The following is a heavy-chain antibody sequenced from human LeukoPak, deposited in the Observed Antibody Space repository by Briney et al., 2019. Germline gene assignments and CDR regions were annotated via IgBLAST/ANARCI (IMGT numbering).Heavy chain of an antibody. J-gene: IGHJ3*02. D-gene: IGHD3-10*01. CDR2: INPNSGGT. CDR1: RYTFTGYY. V-gene: IGHV1-2*02. CDR3: ASLEYGSGSYYRDDAFDI. Sequence: GASVKVSCKASRYTFTGYYMHWVRQAPGQGLEWMGWINPNSGGTNYAQKFQGRVTMTRDTSISTAYMELSRLRSDDTAVYYCASLEYGSGSYYRDDAFDIWGQGTMVTVSS.